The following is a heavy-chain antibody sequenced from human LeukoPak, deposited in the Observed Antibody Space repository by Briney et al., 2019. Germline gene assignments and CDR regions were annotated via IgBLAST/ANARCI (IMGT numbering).Heavy chain of an antibody. D-gene: IGHD3-22*01. V-gene: IGHV3-53*01. Sequence: PGGSLRLSCAASGFTVDSNYLSWVRQAPGEGLEWVSTIYTGGNTYYTASVKGRFTISRDFSKNTVFLHMNGLRAEDTAMYYCARGDDSGYYDYFDYWGQGALVTVSS. CDR1: GFTVDSNY. J-gene: IGHJ4*02. CDR2: IYTGGNT. CDR3: ARGDDSGYYDYFDY.